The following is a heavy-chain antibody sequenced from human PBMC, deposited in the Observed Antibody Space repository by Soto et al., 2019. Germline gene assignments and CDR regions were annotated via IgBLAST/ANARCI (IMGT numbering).Heavy chain of an antibody. V-gene: IGHV4-61*01. J-gene: IGHJ4*02. CDR3: ARAGEHLCFDY. CDR1: GGSVSSTSYY. Sequence: SETLSLTCTVSGGSVSSTSYYWTWIRQPPGKGLEWIGYIHYSGITNYNPSLQSRVTISGDTSKNHFSLELTSVTAADTAVYYCARAGEHLCFDYWGQGALVTVSS. CDR2: IHYSGIT. D-gene: IGHD3-16*01.